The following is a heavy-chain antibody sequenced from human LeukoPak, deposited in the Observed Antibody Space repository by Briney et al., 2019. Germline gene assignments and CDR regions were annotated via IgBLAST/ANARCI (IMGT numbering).Heavy chain of an antibody. CDR1: GFTFSSYA. CDR2: ISSNGGST. V-gene: IGHV3-64D*06. D-gene: IGHD1-1*01. Sequence: GGSLRLSCSASGFTFSSYAMHWVRQAPGKGLEYVSAISSNGGSTYYADSVKGRFTISRDNSKNTLYLQMSSLRAEDTAVYYCVKDAWYNWNDAWRGAFDIWGQGTMVTVSS. CDR3: VKDAWYNWNDAWRGAFDI. J-gene: IGHJ3*02.